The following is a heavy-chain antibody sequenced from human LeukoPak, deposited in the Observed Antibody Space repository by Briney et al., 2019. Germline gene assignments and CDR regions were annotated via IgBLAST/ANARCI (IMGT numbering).Heavy chain of an antibody. CDR2: FDPEDGET. J-gene: IGHJ3*02. V-gene: IGHV1-24*01. Sequence: EASVKVSCKVSGYTLTELSMHWVRQAPGKGLEWMGGFDPEDGETIYAQKFQGRVTMTEDTSTDTAYMELSSLRSEDTAVYYCATLYDSSGYVVRAFDIWGQGTMVTVSS. D-gene: IGHD3-22*01. CDR1: GYTLTELS. CDR3: ATLYDSSGYVVRAFDI.